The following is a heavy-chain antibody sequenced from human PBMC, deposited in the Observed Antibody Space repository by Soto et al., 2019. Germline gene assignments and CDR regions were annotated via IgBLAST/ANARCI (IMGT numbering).Heavy chain of an antibody. CDR1: GGTFSSYA. CDR3: ARVGGIAAAGYFDY. V-gene: IGHV1-69*13. Sequence: SVKVSCKASGGTFSSYAISWVRQAPGQGLEWMGGIIPIFGTANYAQKFQGRVTITADESTSTAYMELSSLRSEGTAVYYCARVGGIAAAGYFDYWGQGTLVTVSS. CDR2: IIPIFGTA. J-gene: IGHJ4*02. D-gene: IGHD6-13*01.